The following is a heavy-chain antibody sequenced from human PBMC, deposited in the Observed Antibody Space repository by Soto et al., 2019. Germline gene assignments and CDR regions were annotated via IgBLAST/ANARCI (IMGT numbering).Heavy chain of an antibody. V-gene: IGHV1-18*04. CDR1: GCTFTSYG. CDR2: ISAYNGNT. CDR3: ARVSDSSGHYAAFDI. J-gene: IGHJ3*02. D-gene: IGHD3-22*01. Sequence: XSVKVCCPASGCTFTSYGSRLVRQAPGQGLEWMGWISAYNGNTNYAQKLQGRVTMTTDTSTSTAYVELRSLRSDDTAVYYCARVSDSSGHYAAFDIWGQGTMVTVS.